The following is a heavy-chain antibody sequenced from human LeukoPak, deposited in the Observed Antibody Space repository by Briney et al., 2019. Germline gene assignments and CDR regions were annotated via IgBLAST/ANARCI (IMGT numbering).Heavy chain of an antibody. CDR1: GLTFSSYG. CDR3: AKDRGGAYCGGDCYWPWD. D-gene: IGHD2-21*02. V-gene: IGHV3-30*02. J-gene: IGHJ4*02. CDR2: IRYDGKNK. Sequence: HPGGSLRLSCAASGLTFSSYGMHWVRQAPGKGLEWVAFIRYDGKNKYYADSVKGRFTISRDNSKNTLYLQMNSLRAEDTAVYYCAKDRGGAYCGGDCYWPWDWGQGTLVTVSS.